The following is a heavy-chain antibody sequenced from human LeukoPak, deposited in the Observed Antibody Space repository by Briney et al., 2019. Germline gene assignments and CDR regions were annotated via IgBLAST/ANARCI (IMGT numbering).Heavy chain of an antibody. D-gene: IGHD1-14*01. CDR1: RFTFSSYS. Sequence: GGSLRLSCAASRFTFSSYSMNWVRQAPGKGLEWASSISSNSSCIYYADSVKGRFTISRDNAKNSLYLQMNSLRAEDTAVYYCARVGPWVNPDYYYDYMDVGGKGPTVTVS. V-gene: IGHV3-21*01. J-gene: IGHJ6*03. CDR3: ARVGPWVNPDYYYDYMDV. CDR2: ISSNSSCI.